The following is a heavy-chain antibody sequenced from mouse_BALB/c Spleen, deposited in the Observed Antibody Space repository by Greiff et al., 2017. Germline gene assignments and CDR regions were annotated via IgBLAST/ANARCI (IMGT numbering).Heavy chain of an antibody. CDR3: ARGGFDYDFYAMDY. CDR2: IFPGTGTT. V-gene: IGHV1S132*01. Sequence: VKLMESGAELVKPGASVKLSCKTSGYTFTSYWIQWVKQRPGQGLGWIGEIFPGTGTTYYNEKFKGKATLTIDTSSSTAYMQLSSLTSEDSAVYFCARGGFDYDFYAMDYWGQGTSVTVSS. D-gene: IGHD2-4*01. J-gene: IGHJ4*01. CDR1: GYTFTSYW.